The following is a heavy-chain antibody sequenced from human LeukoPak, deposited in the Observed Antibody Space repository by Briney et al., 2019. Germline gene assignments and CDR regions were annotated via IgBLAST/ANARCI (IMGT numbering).Heavy chain of an antibody. D-gene: IGHD2-2*01. V-gene: IGHV3-9*01. Sequence: PGGSLRLSCAASGFTFDDYAMHWVRQAPGKGLEWVSGISWNSGSIGYADSVKGRFTISRDNAKNSLYLQMNSLRAEDTALYYCAKGEGFDQLPDYWGQGTLVTVSS. CDR2: ISWNSGSI. J-gene: IGHJ4*02. CDR3: AKGEGFDQLPDY. CDR1: GFTFDDYA.